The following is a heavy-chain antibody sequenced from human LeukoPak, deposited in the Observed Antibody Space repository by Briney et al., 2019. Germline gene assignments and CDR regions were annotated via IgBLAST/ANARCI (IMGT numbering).Heavy chain of an antibody. V-gene: IGHV3-30-3*01. Sequence: PGGSLRLSCAASGFTFISYAMHWVRQAPGKGLEWVAVISLDGSNKQYADSVKGRFTISRDNSKNTLFLQMNSLRGEDTAVYYCARDREVAAIGYYYYYGMDVWGQGTTVTVSS. CDR2: ISLDGSNK. CDR3: ARDREVAAIGYYYYYGMDV. D-gene: IGHD2-15*01. CDR1: GFTFISYA. J-gene: IGHJ6*02.